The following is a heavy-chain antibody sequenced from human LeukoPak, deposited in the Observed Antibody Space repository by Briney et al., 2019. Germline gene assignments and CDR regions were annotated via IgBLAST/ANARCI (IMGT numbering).Heavy chain of an antibody. Sequence: PSETLSLTCAVYGGSFSGYYWSWIRQPPGKGLEWIGGINHSGSTNYNPSLKSRVTISVDTSKNQFSLKLSSVTAADTAVYYCAREPRAYCGGDCAPGYWGQGTLVTVSS. J-gene: IGHJ4*02. CDR1: GGSFSGYY. D-gene: IGHD2-21*02. CDR2: INHSGST. CDR3: AREPRAYCGGDCAPGY. V-gene: IGHV4-34*01.